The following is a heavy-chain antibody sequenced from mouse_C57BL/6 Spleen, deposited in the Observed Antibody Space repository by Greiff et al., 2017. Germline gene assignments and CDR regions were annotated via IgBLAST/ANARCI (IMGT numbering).Heavy chain of an antibody. CDR1: GYTFTSYW. CDR3: ARYYYDYDEDWYFDV. Sequence: VKLQQPGAELVKPGASVKMSCKASGYTFTSYWITWVKQRPGQGLEWIGDIYPGSGSTNYNEKFKSKATLTVDTSSSTAYMQLSSLTSEDSAVYYCARYYYDYDEDWYFDVWGTGTTVTVSS. J-gene: IGHJ1*03. D-gene: IGHD2-4*01. V-gene: IGHV1-55*01. CDR2: IYPGSGST.